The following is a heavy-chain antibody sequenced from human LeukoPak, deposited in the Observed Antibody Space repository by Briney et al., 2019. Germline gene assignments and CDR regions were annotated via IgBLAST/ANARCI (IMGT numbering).Heavy chain of an antibody. V-gene: IGHV3-30*02. CDR3: AKPSGSGVDY. J-gene: IGHJ4*01. D-gene: IGHD1-26*01. CDR2: IRYDGSHE. CDR1: GFTFSTHD. Sequence: PGRSLRLSCGASGFTFSTHDMHWVRQAPGKGLEWVAFIRYDGSHEYYADSVKGRFTISRDNSKNTLYLQMNSARSEDTALYYCAKPSGSGVDYWGQGTRVTVSS.